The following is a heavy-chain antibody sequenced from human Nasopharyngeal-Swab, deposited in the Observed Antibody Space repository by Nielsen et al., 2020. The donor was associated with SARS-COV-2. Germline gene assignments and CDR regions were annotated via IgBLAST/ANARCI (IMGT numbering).Heavy chain of an antibody. D-gene: IGHD1-26*01. J-gene: IGHJ6*02. CDR3: ARERWELRYYGMDV. V-gene: IGHV1-69*13. CDR1: GGTFSSYA. CDR2: IISIFGTA. Sequence: SVKVSCKASGGTFSSYAISWVRQAPGQGLEWMGGIISIFGTANYAQKFQGRVTITADESTSTAYMELSSLRSEDTAVYYCARERWELRYYGMDVWGQGTTVTVSS.